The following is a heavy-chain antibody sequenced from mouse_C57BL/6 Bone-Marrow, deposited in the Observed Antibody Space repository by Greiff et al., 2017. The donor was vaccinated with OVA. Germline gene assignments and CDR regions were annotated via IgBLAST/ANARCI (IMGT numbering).Heavy chain of an antibody. V-gene: IGHV1-69*01. CDR2: IDPSDSYT. J-gene: IGHJ1*03. CDR1: GYTFTSYW. CDR3: AREKILLRTLYWYFDV. D-gene: IGHD2-10*01. Sequence: QVQLQQPGAELVMPGASVKLSCKASGYTFTSYWMHWVKQRPGQGLEWIGEIDPSDSYTKSNQKFKGKSTLTVDKSSSTAYMQLSSLTSEDSAVYYCAREKILLRTLYWYFDVWGTGTTVTVSS.